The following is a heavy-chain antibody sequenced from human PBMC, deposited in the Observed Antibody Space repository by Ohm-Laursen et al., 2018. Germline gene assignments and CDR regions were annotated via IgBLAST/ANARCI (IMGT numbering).Heavy chain of an antibody. CDR3: AKATGYDSSATFDY. J-gene: IGHJ4*02. CDR2: ISWNSGTK. CDR1: GFTFEDYA. V-gene: IGHV3-9*01. D-gene: IGHD3-22*01. Sequence: RSLRLSCAASGFTFEDYAMHWVRQAPGKGLEWVSGISWNSGTKGYADSVKGRFTISRDNAKNSLYLQMNSLRPEDTALYYCAKATGYDSSATFDYWGQGTLVTVSS.